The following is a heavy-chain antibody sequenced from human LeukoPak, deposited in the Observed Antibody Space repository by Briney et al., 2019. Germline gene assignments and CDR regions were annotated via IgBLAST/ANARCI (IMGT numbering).Heavy chain of an antibody. CDR2: ISSSSSYI. CDR1: GFTFSSYS. D-gene: IGHD2-15*01. J-gene: IGHJ4*02. Sequence: GGSLRLSCAASGFTFSSYSMNWVRQAPGKGLEWVSSISSSSSYIYYADSVKGRFTISRDNAKNSLYLQMNSLRAEDTAVYYCAKDPLTPSLGYCSGGSCYGSGYWGQGTLVTVSS. CDR3: AKDPLTPSLGYCSGGSCYGSGY. V-gene: IGHV3-21*04.